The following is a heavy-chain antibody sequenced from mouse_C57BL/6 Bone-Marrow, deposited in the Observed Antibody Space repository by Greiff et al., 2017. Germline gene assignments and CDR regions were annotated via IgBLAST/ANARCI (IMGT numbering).Heavy chain of an antibody. CDR1: GYTFTSYW. Sequence: VQRVEPGAELAKPGASVKLSCKASGYTFTSYWMHWVKQRPGQGLEWIGYINPSSGYTKYNQKFKDKATLTADKSSSTAYMQLSSLTYEDSAVYYCARNLLLPYYWGQGTTLTVSS. CDR3: ARNLLLPYY. CDR2: INPSSGYT. V-gene: IGHV1-7*01. J-gene: IGHJ2*01. D-gene: IGHD1-1*01.